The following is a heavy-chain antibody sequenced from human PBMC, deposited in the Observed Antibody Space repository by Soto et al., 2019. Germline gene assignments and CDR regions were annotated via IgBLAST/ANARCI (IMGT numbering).Heavy chain of an antibody. CDR3: ARVDIVATVTIDY. D-gene: IGHD5-12*01. CDR2: INHSGST. Sequence: QVQLQQWGAGLLKPSGTLSLTCAVYGGSFSGYYWSWIRQPPGKGLEWIGEINHSGSTNYNPSLKSRVTISVDTSKNQFSLKLSSVTAADTAVYYCARVDIVATVTIDYWGQGTLVTVSS. V-gene: IGHV4-34*01. CDR1: GGSFSGYY. J-gene: IGHJ4*02.